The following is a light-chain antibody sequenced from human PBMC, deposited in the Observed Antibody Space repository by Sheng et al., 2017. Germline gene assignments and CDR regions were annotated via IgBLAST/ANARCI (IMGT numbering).Light chain of an antibody. CDR1: NSNIGAGFD. V-gene: IGLV1-40*01. J-gene: IGLJ2*01. CDR2: DNN. Sequence: QSVLTQPPSVSGAPGQRVTISCTGNNSNIGAGFDVLWYQQLPGAAPKLLIYDNNNRPSGVPDRFSGSKSGTSASLAITGLQAEDEADYYCQSYDGSLSASLFGGGTKLTVL. CDR3: QSYDGSLSASL.